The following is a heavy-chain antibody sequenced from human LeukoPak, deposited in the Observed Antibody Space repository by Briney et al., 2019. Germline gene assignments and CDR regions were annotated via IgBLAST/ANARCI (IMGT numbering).Heavy chain of an antibody. CDR1: GYTFTDYH. CDR3: ARSDAYCSSTSCPASRGYYYYGMDV. V-gene: IGHV1-2*04. D-gene: IGHD2-2*01. CDR2: IDLYTGGA. J-gene: IGHJ6*02. Sequence: ASVKVSCKASGYTFTDYHMHWVRQAPGQGLECMGCIDLYTGGAHYAQKFQDWLSMTRDTSINTAYMELSSLRSDDAAVYYCARSDAYCSSTSCPASRGYYYYGMDVWGQGTTVTVSS.